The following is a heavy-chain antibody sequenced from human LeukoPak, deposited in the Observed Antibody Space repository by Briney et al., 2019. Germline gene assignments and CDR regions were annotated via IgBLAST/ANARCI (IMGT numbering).Heavy chain of an antibody. V-gene: IGHV4-59*08. CDR1: GGSISSYY. J-gene: IGHJ3*02. CDR3: ARRPYYYGSGSFLDAFDI. CDR2: IYYSGST. D-gene: IGHD3-10*01. Sequence: SETLSLTCTVSGGSISSYYWSWIRQPPGKGLEWIGYIYYSGSTNYNPSLKSRVTISVDTSKNQFSLKLSSVTAADTAVYYCARRPYYYGSGSFLDAFDIWGQGTMVTVSS.